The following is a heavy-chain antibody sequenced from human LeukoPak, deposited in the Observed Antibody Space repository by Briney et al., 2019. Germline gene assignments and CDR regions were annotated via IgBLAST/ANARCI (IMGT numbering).Heavy chain of an antibody. CDR3: ARGYIVVVPAATADDAFDT. V-gene: IGHV4-30-4*01. Sequence: SQTLSLTCTVSGGSISSGDYYWSWIRQPPGKGLEWIGYIYYSGSTYYNPSLKSRVTISVDTSKNQFSLKLSSVTAADTAVYYCARGYIVVVPAATADDAFDTWGQGTMVIISS. D-gene: IGHD2-2*01. J-gene: IGHJ3*02. CDR1: GGSISSGDYY. CDR2: IYYSGST.